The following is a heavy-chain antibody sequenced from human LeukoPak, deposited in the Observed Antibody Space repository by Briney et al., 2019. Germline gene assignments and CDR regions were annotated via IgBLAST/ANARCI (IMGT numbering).Heavy chain of an antibody. CDR1: GGSISSSSYY. J-gene: IGHJ4*02. Sequence: KPSETLSLTCTVSGGSISSSSYYWGWIRQPPGQGLEWIGSIYYSGSTYYNPSLKSRVTISVDTSKNQFSLKLSSVTAADTAVHYCAREVVPAASFDYWGQGTLVTVSS. CDR3: AREVVPAASFDY. D-gene: IGHD2-2*01. V-gene: IGHV4-39*02. CDR2: IYYSGST.